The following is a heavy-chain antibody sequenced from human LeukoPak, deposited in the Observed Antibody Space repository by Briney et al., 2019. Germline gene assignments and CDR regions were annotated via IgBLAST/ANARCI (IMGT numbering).Heavy chain of an antibody. CDR1: GFTFSSYA. V-gene: IGHV3-64*01. CDR2: ISDNGGST. Sequence: PGGSLRLSCAASGFTFSSYAMHWVRQAPGKGLEYVSTISDNGGSTFYANSVKGRFTISRDNSKNTLYLQMNSLRAEDTAVYYCAKDSWIDSSGWYYFDYWGQGTLVTVSS. D-gene: IGHD6-19*01. CDR3: AKDSWIDSSGWYYFDY. J-gene: IGHJ4*02.